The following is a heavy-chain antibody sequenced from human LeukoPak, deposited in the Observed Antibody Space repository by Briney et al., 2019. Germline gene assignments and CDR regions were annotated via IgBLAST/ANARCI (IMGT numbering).Heavy chain of an antibody. CDR2: IYAGENT. D-gene: IGHD1-7*01. J-gene: IGHJ4*02. Sequence: GGSLRLPCAASGFTVSSNYMSWVRQAPGKGLEWVSVIYAGENTYYADSVKGRFTISRDNSKNTLYLQMNSLRAEDTAVYYCVREIGNSGNYDWGQGTLVTVSS. V-gene: IGHV3-53*01. CDR1: GFTVSSNY. CDR3: VREIGNSGNYD.